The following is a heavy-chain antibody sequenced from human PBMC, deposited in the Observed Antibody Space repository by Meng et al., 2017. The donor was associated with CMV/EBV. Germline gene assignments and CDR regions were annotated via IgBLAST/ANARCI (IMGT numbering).Heavy chain of an antibody. CDR3: ARRDGMDV. CDR2: ISSSSSYI. CDR1: GFTFSSYS. J-gene: IGHJ6*02. Sequence: GESLKISCAASGFTFSSYSMNWVRQAPGKGLEWVLSISSSSSYIYYADSVKGRFTISRDNAKNSLYLQMNSLRAEDTAVYYCARRDGMDVWGQGTTVTVSS. V-gene: IGHV3-21*01.